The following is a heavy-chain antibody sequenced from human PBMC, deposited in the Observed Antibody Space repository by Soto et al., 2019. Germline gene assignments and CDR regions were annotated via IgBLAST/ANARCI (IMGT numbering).Heavy chain of an antibody. V-gene: IGHV3-23*01. CDR3: AKDLAPLYSGYDYGGY. Sequence: GGSLRLSCAASGFTFSSYAMSWVRQAPGKGLEWVSAISGSGGSTYYADSVKGRFTISRDNSKNTLYLQMNSLRAEDTAVYYCAKDLAPLYSGYDYGGYWGQGTLVTVSS. CDR1: GFTFSSYA. CDR2: ISGSGGST. D-gene: IGHD5-12*01. J-gene: IGHJ4*02.